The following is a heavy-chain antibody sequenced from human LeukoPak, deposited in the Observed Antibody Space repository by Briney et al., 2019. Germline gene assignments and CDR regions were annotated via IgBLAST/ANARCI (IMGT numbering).Heavy chain of an antibody. V-gene: IGHV3-23*01. Sequence: PGGSLRLSCAASGFTFSSYAMSWVRQAPGKGLEWVSAISGSGGSTNYADSVKGRFTISRDNVKNTLYLQMNSLRAEDTAVYYCARALAGTNDHWGQGTLVTVSS. D-gene: IGHD6-19*01. CDR2: ISGSGGST. CDR1: GFTFSSYA. CDR3: ARALAGTNDH. J-gene: IGHJ4*02.